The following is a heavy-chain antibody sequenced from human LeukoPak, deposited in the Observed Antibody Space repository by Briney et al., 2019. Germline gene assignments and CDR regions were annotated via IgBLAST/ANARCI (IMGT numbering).Heavy chain of an antibody. J-gene: IGHJ2*01. CDR3: ARASSGSHRPYWYFDL. D-gene: IGHD1-26*01. Sequence: SVKVSCKASGGTFSSYAISWVRQAPGQGLEWMGRIIPILGIANYAQKFQGRVTIAADKSTSTAYMELSSLRSEDTAVYYCARASSGSHRPYWYFDLWGRGTLVTVSS. V-gene: IGHV1-69*04. CDR1: GGTFSSYA. CDR2: IIPILGIA.